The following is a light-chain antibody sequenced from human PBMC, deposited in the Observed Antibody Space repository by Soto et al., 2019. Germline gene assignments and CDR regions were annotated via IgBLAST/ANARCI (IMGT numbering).Light chain of an antibody. J-gene: IGKJ1*01. CDR3: QHYNDWPPTWT. V-gene: IGKV3-15*01. Sequence: EIVMTQSPATLYVSPGARATLSCSASQSGSSKLAWYQQKPGQAPRVIIYGASTRATGIPARFSGSGSGTEFTLTISSLQSEDFAIYYCQHYNDWPPTWTFGQGTRVEIK. CDR1: QSGSSK. CDR2: GAS.